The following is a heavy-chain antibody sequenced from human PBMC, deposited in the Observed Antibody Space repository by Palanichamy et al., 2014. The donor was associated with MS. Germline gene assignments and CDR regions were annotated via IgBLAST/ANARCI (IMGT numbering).Heavy chain of an antibody. J-gene: IGHJ6*02. Sequence: QVQLQESGPGLVKPSQTLSLTCNVSGDSMNSRGYYWNWIRQYPGKGLEWIGSIFHSGSTKYNPSLKSRVTILIDTSKNQFSLKLTSVTAADTAVYYCARVVIARSPVPSVYDYYYGMDVWGQGTTVTVSS. CDR2: IFHSGST. D-gene: IGHD2-21*01. V-gene: IGHV4-61*08. CDR3: ARVVIARSPVPSVYDYYYGMDV. CDR1: GDSMNSRGYY.